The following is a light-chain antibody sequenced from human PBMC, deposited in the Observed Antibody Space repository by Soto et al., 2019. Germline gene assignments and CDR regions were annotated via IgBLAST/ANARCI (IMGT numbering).Light chain of an antibody. Sequence: DIQMTQSPPSLSASVGDRVTINCRASQSISSYLNWYQHQQGKAPKVLIFATSTLQGGVPSRFSGSGSGADFTLTISDLQPEDFATYYCQQSHSSPLTFGQGTRLEIK. V-gene: IGKV1-39*01. CDR3: QQSHSSPLT. CDR2: ATS. CDR1: QSISSY. J-gene: IGKJ5*01.